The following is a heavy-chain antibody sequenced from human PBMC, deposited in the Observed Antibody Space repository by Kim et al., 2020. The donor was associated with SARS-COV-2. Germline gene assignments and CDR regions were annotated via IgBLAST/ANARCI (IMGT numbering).Heavy chain of an antibody. V-gene: IGHV4-4*02. CDR1: GGSISSSNW. CDR3: ARWMITFGGVTGVWFDP. J-gene: IGHJ5*02. D-gene: IGHD3-16*01. CDR2: IYHSGST. Sequence: SETLSLTCAVSGGSISSSNWWSWVRQPPGKGLEWIGEIYHSGSTNYNPSLKSRVTISVDKSKNQFSLKLSSVTAADTAVYYCARWMITFGGVTGVWFDPWGQGTLVTVSS.